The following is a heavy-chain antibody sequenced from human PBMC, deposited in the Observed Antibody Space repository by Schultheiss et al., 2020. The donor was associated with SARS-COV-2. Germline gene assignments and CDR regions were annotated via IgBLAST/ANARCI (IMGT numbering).Heavy chain of an antibody. CDR3: AKGSGGMDV. CDR2: ISGSGGST. D-gene: IGHD3-10*01. CDR1: GINFDDYA. Sequence: GESLKISCAASGINFDDYAMNWVRQAPGKGLEWVSAISGSGGSTYYADSVKGRFTISRDNSKNTLYLQMNSLRAEDTAVYYCAKGSGGMDVWGQGTTVTVSS. J-gene: IGHJ6*02. V-gene: IGHV3-23*01.